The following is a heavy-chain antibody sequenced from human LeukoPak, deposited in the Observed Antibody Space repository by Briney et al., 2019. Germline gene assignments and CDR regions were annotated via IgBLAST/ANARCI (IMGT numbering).Heavy chain of an antibody. CDR2: INPNSGGT. CDR3: ARDRAGYSSGWDYYYYYYMDV. D-gene: IGHD6-19*01. J-gene: IGHJ6*03. Sequence: ASVKVSCKASGYTFTGYYMHWVRQAPGQGLEWMGWINPNSGGTNYAQKFQGRVTMTRDTSISTAYMELSRLRSDDTAVYYCARDRAGYSSGWDYYYYYYMDVWGKGTTVTVSS. V-gene: IGHV1-2*02. CDR1: GYTFTGYY.